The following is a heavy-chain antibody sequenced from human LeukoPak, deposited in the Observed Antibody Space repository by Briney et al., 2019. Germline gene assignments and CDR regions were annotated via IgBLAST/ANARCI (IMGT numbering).Heavy chain of an antibody. J-gene: IGHJ1*01. CDR3: ARDSAADTNLPYFQH. CDR2: IYYSGST. D-gene: IGHD6-13*01. CDR1: GGSISSYY. V-gene: IGHV4-59*01. Sequence: SETLSLTCTVSGGSISSYYWSWIRQPPGKGLEWIGYIYYSGSTNYNPSLKSRVTISVDTSKNQFSLKLSSVTAADTAVYYCARDSAADTNLPYFQHWGQGTLVTVSS.